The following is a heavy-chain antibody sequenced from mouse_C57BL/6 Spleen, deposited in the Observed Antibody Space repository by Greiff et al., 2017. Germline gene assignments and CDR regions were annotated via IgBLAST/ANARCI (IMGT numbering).Heavy chain of an antibody. V-gene: IGHV5-17*01. D-gene: IGHD1-1*01. J-gene: IGHJ1*03. CDR1: GFTFSDYG. CDR2: ISSGSSTI. CDR3: ARSHYGSSPYWYFDV. Sequence: DVHLVESGGGLVKPGGSLKLSCAASGFTFSDYGMHWVRQAPEKGLEWVAYISSGSSTIYYADTVKGRFTISRDNAKNTLFLQMTSLRSEDTAMYYCARSHYGSSPYWYFDVWGTGTTVTVSS.